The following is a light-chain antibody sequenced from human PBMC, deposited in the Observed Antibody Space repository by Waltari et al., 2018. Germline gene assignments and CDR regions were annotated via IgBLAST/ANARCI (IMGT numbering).Light chain of an antibody. J-gene: IGKJ1*01. CDR1: QSISDW. V-gene: IGKV1-5*03. CDR2: QAS. Sequence: DIQMTQSPSTLSAAVGDRVTITCRASQSISDWLAWYQQKPGKAPKLLIYQASRLQSGVLSRFSGSGSGTEFTLTISSLQPDDFATYYCQQYYTYPWTFGHGTRVDIK. CDR3: QQYYTYPWT.